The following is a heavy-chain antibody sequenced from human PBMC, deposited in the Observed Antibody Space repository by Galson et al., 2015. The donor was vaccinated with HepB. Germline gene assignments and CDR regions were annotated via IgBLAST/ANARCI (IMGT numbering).Heavy chain of an antibody. CDR3: AREAEPTVTTRLGVDF. Sequence: SVKVSCKASEYTLIGYYVHWVRQAPGQGLEWMGWISPISGGTNYAQKFQGRVTMTRDTSIGIIYMELSRLRSDDTAVYYCAREAEPTVTTRLGVDFWGQGTQVTVSS. V-gene: IGHV1-2*02. CDR2: ISPISGGT. D-gene: IGHD4-11*01. J-gene: IGHJ4*02. CDR1: EYTLIGYY.